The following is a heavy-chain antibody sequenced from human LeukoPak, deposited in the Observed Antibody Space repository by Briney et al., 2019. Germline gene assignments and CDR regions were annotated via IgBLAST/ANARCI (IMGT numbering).Heavy chain of an antibody. V-gene: IGHV3-11*04. CDR3: ARAFTTAVPAAFDY. CDR2: ISSSGSTI. D-gene: IGHD2-2*01. J-gene: IGHJ4*02. Sequence: PGGSLRLSCAASGFTFSDYYMSWIRQAPGKGLEWVSYISSSGSTIYYADSVKGRFTISRDNAKNSLYLQMNSLRAEDTAVYYCARAFTTAVPAAFDYWGQGTLVTVSS. CDR1: GFTFSDYY.